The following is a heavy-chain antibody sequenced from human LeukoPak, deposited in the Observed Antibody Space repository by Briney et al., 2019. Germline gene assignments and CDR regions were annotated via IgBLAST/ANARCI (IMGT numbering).Heavy chain of an antibody. CDR3: ASRVGSSWYSTPKYYYMDV. D-gene: IGHD6-13*01. J-gene: IGHJ6*03. CDR2: IIPIFGTA. Sequence: WASVKVSCKASGGTFSSYAISWVRQAPGQGLEWMGGIIPIFGTANYAQKFQGRVTITADKSTSTAYMELSSLRSEDTAVYYCASRVGSSWYSTPKYYYMDVWGKGTTVTVSS. CDR1: GGTFSSYA. V-gene: IGHV1-69*06.